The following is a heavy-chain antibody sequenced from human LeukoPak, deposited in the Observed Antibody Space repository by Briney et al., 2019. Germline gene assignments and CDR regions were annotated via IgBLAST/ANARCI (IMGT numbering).Heavy chain of an antibody. Sequence: SETLSLTCAVYGGSFSGYYWSWIRQPPGKGLEWIGETNHSGSTNYNPSLKSRVTISVDTSKNQFSLKLSSVTAADTAVYYCARGRYGGNYLDPWGQGTLVTVSS. J-gene: IGHJ5*02. CDR2: TNHSGST. CDR3: ARGRYGGNYLDP. CDR1: GGSFSGYY. V-gene: IGHV4-34*01. D-gene: IGHD4-23*01.